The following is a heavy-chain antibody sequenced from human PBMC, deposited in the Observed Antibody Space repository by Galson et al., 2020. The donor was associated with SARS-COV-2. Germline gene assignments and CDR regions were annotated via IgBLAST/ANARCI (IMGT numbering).Heavy chain of an antibody. V-gene: IGHV4-39*07. CDR1: GGSISSSSYY. Sequence: SETLSLTCTVSGGSISSSSYYWGWIRQPPGKGLEWIGSIYYSGSTYYNPSLKSRVTISVDTSKNQFSLKLSSVTAADTAVYYCARVLWFGFFDYWGQGTLVTVSS. J-gene: IGHJ4*02. D-gene: IGHD3-10*01. CDR3: ARVLWFGFFDY. CDR2: IYYSGST.